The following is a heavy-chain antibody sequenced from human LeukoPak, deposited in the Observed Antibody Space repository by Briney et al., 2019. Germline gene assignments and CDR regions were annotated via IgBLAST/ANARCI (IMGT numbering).Heavy chain of an antibody. CDR3: ARFSSIAAAFDY. CDR1: GGSISNYY. D-gene: IGHD6-13*01. J-gene: IGHJ4*02. V-gene: IGHV4-4*07. CDR2: IYTSGTT. Sequence: SETLSLTCTVSGGSISNYYWSWIRQPAGKGLEWIGRIYTSGTTHYNPSLKSRVTMSVDTSKNQFSLNLSSVTAADTAVYYRARFSSIAAAFDYWGLGTLVTVSS.